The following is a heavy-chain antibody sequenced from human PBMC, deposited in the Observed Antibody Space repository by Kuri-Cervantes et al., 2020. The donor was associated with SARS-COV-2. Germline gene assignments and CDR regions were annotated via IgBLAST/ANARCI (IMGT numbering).Heavy chain of an antibody. CDR1: GFTFSSYE. J-gene: IGHJ4*02. CDR2: ISSSGSTI. Sequence: GESLKISCAASGFTFSSYEMNWVRQAPGKGLEGASYISSSGSTIYYADSVKGRFTISRDNAKNSLYLQMNSLRAEDTAVYYCARDLSQGLLRNWGQGNLVTVSS. D-gene: IGHD1-26*01. V-gene: IGHV3-48*03. CDR3: ARDLSQGLLRN.